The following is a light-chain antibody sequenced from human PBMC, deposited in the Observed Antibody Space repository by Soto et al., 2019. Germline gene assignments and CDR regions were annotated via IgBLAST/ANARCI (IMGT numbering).Light chain of an antibody. CDR3: SSYTSSSPYV. Sequence: QSALTRPASVSGSPGQSITMSCTGTSSDVGGYNYVSWYQQHPGKAPKLMIYEVSNRPSGVSNRFSGSKSGNTASLTISGLQAEDEADYYCSSYTSSSPYVFGTGTKVTVL. CDR2: EVS. V-gene: IGLV2-14*01. J-gene: IGLJ1*01. CDR1: SSDVGGYNY.